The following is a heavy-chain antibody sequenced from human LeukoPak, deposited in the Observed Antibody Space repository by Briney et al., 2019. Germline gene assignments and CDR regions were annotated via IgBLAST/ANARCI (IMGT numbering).Heavy chain of an antibody. CDR2: ISGSGGST. CDR3: ARDHNAGDYEYFQH. CDR1: GFTFSSYA. J-gene: IGHJ1*01. Sequence: PGSSLRLSCAASGFTFSSYAMSWVRQAPGKGLEWVSAISGSGGSTYYADSVKGRFTISRDNSKNTLYLQMNSLRAEDTAVYYCARDHNAGDYEYFQHWGQGTLVTVSS. V-gene: IGHV3-23*01. D-gene: IGHD4-17*01.